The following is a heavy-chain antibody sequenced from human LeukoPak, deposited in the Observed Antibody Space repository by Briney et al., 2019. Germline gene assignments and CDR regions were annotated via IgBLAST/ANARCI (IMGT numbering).Heavy chain of an antibody. CDR1: GDSISSYY. D-gene: IGHD3-22*01. CDR3: ASTTYYYDTSGYYFLDY. J-gene: IGHJ4*02. Sequence: SGTLSLTCTVSGDSISSYYWSWIRQPAGKGLECIGRINTSGSTNYNPSLKNRVTMSVDTSKNQFSLKLSSVTAADTAVYYCASTTYYYDTSGYYFLDYWGQGTLVTVSS. V-gene: IGHV4-4*07. CDR2: INTSGST.